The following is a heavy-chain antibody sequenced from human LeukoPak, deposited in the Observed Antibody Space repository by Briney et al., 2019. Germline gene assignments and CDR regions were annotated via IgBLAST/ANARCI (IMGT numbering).Heavy chain of an antibody. CDR1: GYTFTSYA. D-gene: IGHD3-22*01. V-gene: IGHV7-4-1*02. Sequence: GASVKVSCKASGYTFTSYAMNWVRQAPGQGLEWMGWINTNTGNPTYAQGFTGRFVFSLDTSVSTACLQISSLKAEDTTVYYCARGSFDYYDSSGYYFDYWGQGTLVTVSS. CDR3: ARGSFDYYDSSGYYFDY. J-gene: IGHJ4*02. CDR2: INTNTGNP.